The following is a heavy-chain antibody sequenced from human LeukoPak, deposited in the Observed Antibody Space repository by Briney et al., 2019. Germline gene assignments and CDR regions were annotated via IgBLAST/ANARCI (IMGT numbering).Heavy chain of an antibody. CDR1: GFTFSSYT. CDR2: ISSGSSYI. J-gene: IGHJ4*02. Sequence: GGSLRLSCAASGFTFSSYTMNWVRQAPGKGLEWVSSISSGSSYIYYADSVKGRFTISRDNAKNSLDLQMNTLRAEDSAIYYCARAGGVVGYDSGSYPYYFDYWGQGTLVTVSS. V-gene: IGHV3-21*01. D-gene: IGHD3-10*01. CDR3: ARAGGVVGYDSGSYPYYFDY.